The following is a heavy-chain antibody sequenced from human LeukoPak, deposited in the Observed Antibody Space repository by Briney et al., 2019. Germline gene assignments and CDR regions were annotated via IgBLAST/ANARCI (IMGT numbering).Heavy chain of an antibody. CDR3: ASPYCSSTSCSTLHDF. J-gene: IGHJ4*02. V-gene: IGHV3-7*01. CDR2: IKQDGAEK. CDR1: GFTFNSYW. D-gene: IGHD2-2*01. Sequence: GGSLRLSCAASGFTFNSYWMNWVRQAPGKGLEWVANIKQDGAEKYYVDSVKGRFTISRDNAKSSLYLQMNSLRAEDTAVYYCASPYCSSTSCSTLHDFWGQGTLVTVSS.